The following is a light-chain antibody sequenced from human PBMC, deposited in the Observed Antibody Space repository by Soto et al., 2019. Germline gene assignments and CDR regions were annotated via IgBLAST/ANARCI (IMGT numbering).Light chain of an antibody. Sequence: DIQMTQSPSSLSASVGDRVTITCRASQGISNYLAWYQQKPGKVPKLLIYAASTLQSGVPSRFSGSGSGTEFTLTISRLEAEDVATYYCQKYNSAPWTFGQGTKVEIK. CDR1: QGISNY. CDR2: AAS. CDR3: QKYNSAPWT. J-gene: IGKJ1*01. V-gene: IGKV1-27*01.